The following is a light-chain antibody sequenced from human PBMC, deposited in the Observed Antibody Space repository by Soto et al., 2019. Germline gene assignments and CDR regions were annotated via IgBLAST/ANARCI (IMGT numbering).Light chain of an antibody. CDR2: VAS. Sequence: IQLTPSQSSLSPSVGARVTITCRASQGIENFLAWYQQKPGKAPKLLISVASTLQTGVPSRFSGSGSGTDFTLTISSLQPEDFATYYCQQLNSYPLTFGGGTKVDIK. CDR1: QGIENF. CDR3: QQLNSYPLT. J-gene: IGKJ4*01. V-gene: IGKV1-9*01.